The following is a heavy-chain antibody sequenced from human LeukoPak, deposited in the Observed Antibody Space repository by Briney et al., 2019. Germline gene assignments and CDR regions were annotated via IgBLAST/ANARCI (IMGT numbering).Heavy chain of an antibody. CDR2: IIPIFGTA. CDR3: ARGRGLVGATTCAFDI. Sequence: ASVTVSCKASGGTFSSYAISWVRQAPGQGLEWMGGIIPIFGTANYAQKFQGRVTITADKSTSTAYMELSSLRSEDTAVYYCARGRGLVGATTCAFDIWGQGTMVTVSS. D-gene: IGHD1-26*01. J-gene: IGHJ3*02. CDR1: GGTFSSYA. V-gene: IGHV1-69*06.